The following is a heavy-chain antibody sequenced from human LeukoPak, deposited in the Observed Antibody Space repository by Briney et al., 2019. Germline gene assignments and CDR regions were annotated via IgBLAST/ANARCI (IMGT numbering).Heavy chain of an antibody. Sequence: PGGSLRLSCAASGFTFRSYRMNWVRQAPGKGLEWVASIKQGESERYYVDSVNGRFTISRDNAKNPLYLQMNSLRAEDTAVYYCARGDNSAFDIWGQGTMVTVSS. CDR3: ARGDNSAFDI. V-gene: IGHV3-7*04. J-gene: IGHJ3*02. CDR1: GFTFRSYR. CDR2: IKQGESER. D-gene: IGHD3-22*01.